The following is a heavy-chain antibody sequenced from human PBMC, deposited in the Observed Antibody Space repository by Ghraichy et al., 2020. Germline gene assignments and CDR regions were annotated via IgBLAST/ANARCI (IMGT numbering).Heavy chain of an antibody. CDR3: ASVDYFGDVAVY. D-gene: IGHD4-17*01. CDR2: IKPDGSEK. CDR1: GFTFSSYW. J-gene: IGHJ4*02. V-gene: IGHV3-7*01. Sequence: SCAASGFTFSSYWMNWVRQAPGKGLEWVANIKPDGSEKKYVDSVKGRFTISRDNVENSLHLQMNSLRVEDRAVYYCASVDYFGDVAVYWGQGTLVTVSS.